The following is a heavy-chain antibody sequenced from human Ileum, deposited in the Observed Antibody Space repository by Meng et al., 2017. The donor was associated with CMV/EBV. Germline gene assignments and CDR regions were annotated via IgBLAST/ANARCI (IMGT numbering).Heavy chain of an antibody. D-gene: IGHD5-18*01. Sequence: LVRSGVEIKKPGASVKVSCKASGYTFTGHNIHWVRQAPGQGLEWMGRINPNTGDTKNAQNFQGRVTMTRDTSNGTAYMELTNLRSDDTAVYFCTRSWIHLWSHDFDYWGQGTLVTVSS. V-gene: IGHV1-2*06. CDR3: TRSWIHLWSHDFDY. J-gene: IGHJ4*02. CDR2: INPNTGDT. CDR1: GYTFTGHN.